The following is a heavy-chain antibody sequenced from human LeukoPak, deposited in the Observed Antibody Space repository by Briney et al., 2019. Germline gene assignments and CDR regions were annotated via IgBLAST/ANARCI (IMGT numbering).Heavy chain of an antibody. CDR2: INSDGSSR. D-gene: IGHD4-17*01. CDR3: ARFVTTLPYGMDV. Sequence: GGSLRLSCAASGFTLRSHWMHWVRQAPGKGLVWVSRINSDGSSRSYADSVKGRFTISRDNAKNSLYLQMNSLRAEDTAVYYCARFVTTLPYGMDVWGQGTTVTVSS. J-gene: IGHJ6*02. CDR1: GFTLRSHW. V-gene: IGHV3-74*01.